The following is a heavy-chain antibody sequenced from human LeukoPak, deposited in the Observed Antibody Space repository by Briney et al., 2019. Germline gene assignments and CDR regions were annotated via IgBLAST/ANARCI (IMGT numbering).Heavy chain of an antibody. J-gene: IGHJ6*02. CDR2: IIPILGTA. CDR1: GYTFTSYG. V-gene: IGHV1-69*04. CDR3: ARYTAPRAYYYYGMDV. Sequence: SVKVSCKASGYTFTSYGISWVRQAPGQGLEWMGRIIPILGTANYAQKFQGRVTITADKSTSTAYMELSSLRSEDTAVYYCARYTAPRAYYYYGMDVWGQGTTVTVSS.